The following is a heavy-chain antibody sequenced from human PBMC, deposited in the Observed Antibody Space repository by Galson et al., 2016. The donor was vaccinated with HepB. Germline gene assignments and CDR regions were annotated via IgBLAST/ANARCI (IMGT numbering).Heavy chain of an antibody. CDR2: ISYDGNNK. CDR3: AREQGKWLQAQYYFDF. V-gene: IGHV3-30-3*01. Sequence: ASGFTFSSYAMHWVRQAPGKGLEWVTIISYDGNNKYYADSVEGRFTISRDNSKNTLYLQMNSLRAEDTAVYYCAREQGKWLQAQYYFDFWGHGILVTVSS. D-gene: IGHD5-24*01. J-gene: IGHJ4*01. CDR1: GFTFSSYA.